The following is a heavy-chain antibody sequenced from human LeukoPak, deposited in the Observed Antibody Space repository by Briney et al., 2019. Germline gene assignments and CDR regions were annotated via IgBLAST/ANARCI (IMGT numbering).Heavy chain of an antibody. J-gene: IGHJ4*02. CDR1: GGSISSSSYY. CDR3: ARHSALSNPFDY. CDR2: IYYSGST. D-gene: IGHD4-4*01. V-gene: IGHV4-39*01. Sequence: SETLSLTCTVSGGSISSSSYYWGWIRQPPGKGLEWIGSIYYSGSTYYNPSLKSRVTISVDTSKNQFSLKLGSVTAADTAVYYCARHSALSNPFDYWGQGTLVTVSS.